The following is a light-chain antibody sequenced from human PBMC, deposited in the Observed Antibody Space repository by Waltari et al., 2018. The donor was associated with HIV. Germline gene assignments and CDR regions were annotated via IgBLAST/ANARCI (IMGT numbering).Light chain of an antibody. CDR1: SSNLAAGYH. J-gene: IGLJ2*01. CDR2: GNS. V-gene: IGLV1-40*01. Sequence: QSVLTQPPSVSGAPGQRVTISCTGSSSNLAAGYHAPRYQQLPGTAPKLPIYGNSNRPSGVPDRFSGSKSGTSASLAITGLQAEDEADYYCQSYDSSLSGVVFGGGTKLTVL. CDR3: QSYDSSLSGVV.